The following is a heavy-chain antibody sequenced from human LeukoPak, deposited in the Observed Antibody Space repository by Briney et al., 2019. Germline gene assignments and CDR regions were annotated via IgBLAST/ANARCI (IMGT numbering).Heavy chain of an antibody. J-gene: IGHJ5*02. CDR2: IYNSGST. V-gene: IGHV4-39*01. Sequence: PSETLSLTCTVSGGSISSSSYYWGWIRQPPGKGLEWIGSIYNSGSTYYNPSLKSRVTISVDTSKNQFSLKLSSVTAADTAVYYCATYQPLHSNWFDPWGQGTLVTVSS. CDR1: GGSISSSSYY. CDR3: ATYQPLHSNWFDP. D-gene: IGHD2-2*01.